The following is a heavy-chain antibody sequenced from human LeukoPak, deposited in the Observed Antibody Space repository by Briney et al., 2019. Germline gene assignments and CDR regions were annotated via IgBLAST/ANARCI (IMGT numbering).Heavy chain of an antibody. V-gene: IGHV3-9*01. CDR1: GFTFDDYA. CDR2: ISWNSGSI. J-gene: IGHJ4*02. CDR3: AKDIRWELSSSFDY. D-gene: IGHD1-26*01. Sequence: PGRSLRLSCAASGFTFDDYAMHWVRQAPGKGLEWVSGISWNSGSIGYADSVKGRVTISRDNAKNSLYLQMNSLRAEDTALYYCAKDIRWELSSSFDYWGQGTLVTVSS.